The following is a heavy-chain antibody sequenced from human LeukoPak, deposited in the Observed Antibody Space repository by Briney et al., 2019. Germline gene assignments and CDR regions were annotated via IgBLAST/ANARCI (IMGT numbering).Heavy chain of an antibody. Sequence: SETLSLTCAVYGGSFSGYYWSWIRQPPGKGLEWIGEINHSGSTNYNPSLKSRVTISVDTSKNQFSLKLSSVTAADTAVYYCARDRPLLRHFDWLFPDNWFDPWGQGTLVTVSS. V-gene: IGHV4-34*01. CDR2: INHSGST. D-gene: IGHD3-9*01. CDR3: ARDRPLLRHFDWLFPDNWFDP. J-gene: IGHJ5*02. CDR1: GGSFSGYY.